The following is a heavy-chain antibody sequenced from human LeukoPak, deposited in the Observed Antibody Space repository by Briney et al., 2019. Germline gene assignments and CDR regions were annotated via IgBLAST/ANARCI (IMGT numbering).Heavy chain of an antibody. V-gene: IGHV3-66*01. D-gene: IGHD6-19*01. Sequence: PGGSLRPSCAASGFTVSSNYMSWVRQAPGKGLEWVSVIYSGGSTYYADSVKGRFTISRDNSKNTLYLQMNSLRAEDTAVYYCAARGYSSGWYGAFDIWGQGTMVTVSS. CDR1: GFTVSSNY. CDR3: AARGYSSGWYGAFDI. CDR2: IYSGGST. J-gene: IGHJ3*02.